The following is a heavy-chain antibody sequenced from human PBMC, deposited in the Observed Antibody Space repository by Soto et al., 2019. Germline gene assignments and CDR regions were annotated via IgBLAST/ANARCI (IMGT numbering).Heavy chain of an antibody. CDR2: ISYDGSNK. CDR3: AKDRRLSSSWYGTGYYYYGMDV. J-gene: IGHJ6*02. Sequence: QAQLVESGGGVVQPGRSLRLSCAASGFTFSSYGMHWVRQAPGKGLEWVAVISYDGSNKYYADSVKGRFTISRDNSKNTLYLQMNSLRAEDTAVYYCAKDRRLSSSWYGTGYYYYGMDVWGQGTTVTVSS. V-gene: IGHV3-30*18. CDR1: GFTFSSYG. D-gene: IGHD6-13*01.